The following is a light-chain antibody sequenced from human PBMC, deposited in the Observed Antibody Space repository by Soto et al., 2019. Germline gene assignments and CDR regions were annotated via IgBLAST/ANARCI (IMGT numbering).Light chain of an antibody. CDR1: QTISSY. Sequence: DLQLPQSLSSLPLPVRARVITTFRASQTISSYLNWYQQKPGKAPKLLIYAASSLESGVPSRFSGSGSGTDFTLTISSLQPEDFATYYCQQSYSTRWTFGQGTNVDI. J-gene: IGKJ1*01. CDR2: AAS. CDR3: QQSYSTRWT. V-gene: IGKV1-39*01.